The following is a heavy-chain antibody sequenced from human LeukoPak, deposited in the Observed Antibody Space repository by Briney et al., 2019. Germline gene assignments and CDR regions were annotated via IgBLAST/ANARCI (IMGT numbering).Heavy chain of an antibody. D-gene: IGHD1-26*01. CDR2: MNPNSGNT. V-gene: IGHV1-8*01. CDR3: ARASGSYYYYGMDV. Sequence: ASVKVSCKASGYTFTSYDINWVRQATGQGLEWMGWMNPNSGNTGYAQKFQGRVTMTRNTSISTAYMELSSLRSEDTAVYYCARASGSYYYYGMDVWGQGTTVTVSS. J-gene: IGHJ6*02. CDR1: GYTFTSYD.